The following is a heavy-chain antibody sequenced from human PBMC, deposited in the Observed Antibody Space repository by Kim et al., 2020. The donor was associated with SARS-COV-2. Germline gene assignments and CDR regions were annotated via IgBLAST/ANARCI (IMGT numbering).Heavy chain of an antibody. Sequence: VKGRITISRDNSKNTLYLQMSSLRAEDTAVYYCVRGHYYDILTMAGAFDIWGQGTMVTVSS. J-gene: IGHJ3*02. D-gene: IGHD3-9*01. CDR3: VRGHYYDILTMAGAFDI. V-gene: IGHV3-64D*06.